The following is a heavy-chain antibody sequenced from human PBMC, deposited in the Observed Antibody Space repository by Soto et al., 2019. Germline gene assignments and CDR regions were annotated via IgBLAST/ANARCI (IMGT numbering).Heavy chain of an antibody. V-gene: IGHV3-13*01. D-gene: IGHD3-16*01. Sequence: EVQLVESGGDLVQPGGSLRLSCAASGFTFSSYDFHWVRQATGKGLEWVSGIGTAGDTYYAGSVKGRFIMSRENAKNSLYLQMNSLRAGDTAGYYCTRGADGFDYWGQGTLVTVSS. J-gene: IGHJ4*02. CDR2: IGTAGDT. CDR3: TRGADGFDY. CDR1: GFTFSSYD.